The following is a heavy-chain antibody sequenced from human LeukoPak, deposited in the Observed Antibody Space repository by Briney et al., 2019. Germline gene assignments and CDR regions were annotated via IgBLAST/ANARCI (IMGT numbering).Heavy chain of an antibody. CDR3: ARLSFYYVNNGYCYFDY. D-gene: IGHD3-22*01. Sequence: KPSETLSLTCSVSGYSISSGHYWGWIRQPPGKGLEWIGSIYESGHTYYNPSLKSRVTISVDTSKNQFSLNMSSVTAADTAVFYCARLSFYYVNNGYCYFDYWGQGTLVTVSS. V-gene: IGHV4-38-2*01. CDR1: GYSISSGHY. J-gene: IGHJ4*02. CDR2: IYESGHT.